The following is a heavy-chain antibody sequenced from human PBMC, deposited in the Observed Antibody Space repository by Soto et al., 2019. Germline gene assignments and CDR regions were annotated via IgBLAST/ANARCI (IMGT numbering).Heavy chain of an antibody. CDR1: GYTFSSYG. CDR3: ARAGCSGGRCYPVY. D-gene: IGHD2-15*01. V-gene: IGHV1-18*01. J-gene: IGHJ4*02. CDR2: SSPYNGNP. Sequence: ASVKVSCKTSGYTFSSYGINWVRQAPGQGLEWMGWSSPYNGNPNYAQKFQGRVTVTTDTSTSTAYMELRSLSSDDTAVYYCARAGCSGGRCYPVYWGQGTQVTVSS.